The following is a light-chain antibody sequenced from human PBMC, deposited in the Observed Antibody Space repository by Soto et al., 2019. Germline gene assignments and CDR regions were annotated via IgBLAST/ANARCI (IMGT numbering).Light chain of an antibody. V-gene: IGKV1-5*03. J-gene: IGKJ3*01. CDR2: EAS. CDR1: QSISSW. Sequence: DIQMTQSPSALSASVGDTVTITCRASQSISSWLAWYQQKPGQAPKLLIYEASNLKSGVPSRFSGSESGTEFTLTISSLQPDDFATYYCQQHNNYPFTFGPGNKVDIK. CDR3: QQHNNYPFT.